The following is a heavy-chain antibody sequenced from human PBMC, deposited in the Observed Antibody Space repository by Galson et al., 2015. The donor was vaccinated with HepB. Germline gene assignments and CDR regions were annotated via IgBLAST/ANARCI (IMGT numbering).Heavy chain of an antibody. CDR1: GFTFNSYG. V-gene: IGHV3-33*01. D-gene: IGHD5-24*01. CDR3: ASGGATDNYYGMDV. Sequence: SLRLSCAASGFTFNSYGMHWVRQAPGKGLEWVAVIWYDGSNKYYVDSVKGRFTISRDNSKNTLYLQMNSLRAEDTAVYYCASGGATDNYYGMDVWGQGTTVTVSS. CDR2: IWYDGSNK. J-gene: IGHJ6*02.